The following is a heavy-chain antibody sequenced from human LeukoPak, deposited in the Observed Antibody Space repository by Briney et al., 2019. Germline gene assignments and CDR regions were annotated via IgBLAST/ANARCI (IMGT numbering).Heavy chain of an antibody. CDR2: IIPIFGTA. CDR3: ARVPDYYDSSGYPPNNDWFDP. Sequence: SVRVSCKASGGTFSSYAVRWERQAPGQWLELMGGIIPIFGTANYAQKFQGRVTITADESTSTAYMELSSLRSEDTAVYYCARVPDYYDSSGYPPNNDWFDPWGQGTLVTVSS. D-gene: IGHD3-22*01. V-gene: IGHV1-69*13. J-gene: IGHJ5*02. CDR1: GGTFSSYA.